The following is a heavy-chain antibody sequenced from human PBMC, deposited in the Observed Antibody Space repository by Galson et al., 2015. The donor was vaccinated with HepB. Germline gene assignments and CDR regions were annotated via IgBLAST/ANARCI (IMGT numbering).Heavy chain of an antibody. J-gene: IGHJ4*02. Sequence: SLRLSCAASGFTFSSSAMNWVRQAPGKGLEWVSAISGSSGNTYYADSVKGRFTISRDNSKNTFYLQMNSLRADDTAVYYCAKDWARSAWGLFDYWGPGTLVTVSS. CDR2: ISGSSGNT. CDR3: AKDWARSAWGLFDY. CDR1: GFTFSSSA. V-gene: IGHV3-23*01. D-gene: IGHD7-27*01.